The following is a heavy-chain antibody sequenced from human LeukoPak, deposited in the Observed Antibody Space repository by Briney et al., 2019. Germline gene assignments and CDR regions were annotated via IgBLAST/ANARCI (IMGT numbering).Heavy chain of an antibody. V-gene: IGHV4-61*02. Sequence: SETLSLTCTVSGGSISSGSYYWSWIRQPAGKGLEWIGRIYTSGSTNYNPSLKSRVTISVDTSKNQFSLKLNSVTAADTAVYYCARDRGPVHSGWHGPSSNWFDPWGQGTLVTVSS. D-gene: IGHD6-19*01. J-gene: IGHJ5*02. CDR3: ARDRGPVHSGWHGPSSNWFDP. CDR2: IYTSGST. CDR1: GGSISSGSYY.